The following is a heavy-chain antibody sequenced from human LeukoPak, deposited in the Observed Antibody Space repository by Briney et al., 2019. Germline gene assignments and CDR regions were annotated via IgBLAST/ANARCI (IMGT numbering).Heavy chain of an antibody. J-gene: IGHJ4*02. V-gene: IGHV4-39*07. CDR3: ARADRDVWFRELGFDY. CDR2: IYYSGST. D-gene: IGHD3-10*01. CDR1: GGSISSSSYY. Sequence: PSETLSLTCTVSGGSISSSSYYWGWIRQPPGKGLEWIGSIYYSGSTYYNPSLKSRVTISVDTSKNQFSLKLSSVTAADTAVYYCARADRDVWFRELGFDYWGQGTLVTVSS.